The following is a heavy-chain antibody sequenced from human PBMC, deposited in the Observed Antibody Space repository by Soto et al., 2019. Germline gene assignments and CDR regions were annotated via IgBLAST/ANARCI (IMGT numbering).Heavy chain of an antibody. CDR3: ARNYYGSGSYYVPDWFDP. J-gene: IGHJ5*02. D-gene: IGHD3-10*01. V-gene: IGHV6-1*01. CDR1: GDSVSSNSAA. Sequence: SQTLSLTCVISGDSVSSNSAAWNWIRQSPSRGLEWLGRTYYRSKWYNDYAVSVKSRITINPDTSKNQFSLQLNSVTPEDTAVYYCARNYYGSGSYYVPDWFDPWGQGTLVTVSS. CDR2: TYYRSKWYN.